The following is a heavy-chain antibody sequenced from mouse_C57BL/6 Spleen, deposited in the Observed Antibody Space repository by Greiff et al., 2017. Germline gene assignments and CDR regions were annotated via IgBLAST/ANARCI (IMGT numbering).Heavy chain of an antibody. CDR1: GFNIKDDY. D-gene: IGHD1-1*01. CDR3: TTGYGSFYFDY. J-gene: IGHJ2*01. V-gene: IGHV14-4*01. Sequence: EVQLVESGAELVRPGASVKLSCTASGFNIKDDYMHWVKQRPEQGLEWIGWIDPENGDTEYASKFQGKATITADTSSNTAYLQLSSLTSEDTAVYYCTTGYGSFYFDYWGQGTTLTVSS. CDR2: IDPENGDT.